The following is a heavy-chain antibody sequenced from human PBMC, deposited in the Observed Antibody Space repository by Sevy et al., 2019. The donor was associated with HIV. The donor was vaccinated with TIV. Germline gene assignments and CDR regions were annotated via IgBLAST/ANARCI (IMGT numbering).Heavy chain of an antibody. CDR1: GFTFSSYS. Sequence: GGSLRLSCAASGFTFSSYSMNWVRQAPGKGLEWVSSISSSSSHIYYVASVKGRFTISRDNAKNSLYLQMNSLRAEDTAVYYCARVGVAYCGGDCYPDFDYWGQGTLVTVSS. D-gene: IGHD2-21*02. CDR2: ISSSSSHI. V-gene: IGHV3-21*01. J-gene: IGHJ4*02. CDR3: ARVGVAYCGGDCYPDFDY.